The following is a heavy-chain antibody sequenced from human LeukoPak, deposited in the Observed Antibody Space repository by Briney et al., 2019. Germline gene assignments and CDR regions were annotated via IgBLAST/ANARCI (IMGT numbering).Heavy chain of an antibody. CDR2: IRYNGSNK. CDR3: AGVDAAMPDAFDI. J-gene: IGHJ3*02. V-gene: IGHV3-30*02. CDR1: GFTFSSYG. D-gene: IGHD5-18*01. Sequence: GGSLRLSCAASGFTFSSYGMHWVRQAPGKGLEWVAFIRYNGSNKYSADSVKGRFTISRDNSKNTLYLQMNSLRADDTAVYYCAGVDAAMPDAFDIWGQGTTVTVSS.